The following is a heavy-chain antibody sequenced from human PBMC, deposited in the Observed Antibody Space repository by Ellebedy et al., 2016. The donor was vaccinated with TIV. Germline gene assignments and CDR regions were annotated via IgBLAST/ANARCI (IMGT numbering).Heavy chain of an antibody. CDR1: GGSISSSSYY. Sequence: MPGGSLRLSCTVSGGSISSSSYYWGWIRQPPGKGLEWIGSFYYSGSTYYNPSLKSRVTISVDTSENQFSLKLSSVTAADTAVYYCARGMVVVAAFHNCFDPWGQGTLVTVSS. CDR2: FYYSGST. D-gene: IGHD2-15*01. V-gene: IGHV4-39*01. J-gene: IGHJ5*02. CDR3: ARGMVVVAAFHNCFDP.